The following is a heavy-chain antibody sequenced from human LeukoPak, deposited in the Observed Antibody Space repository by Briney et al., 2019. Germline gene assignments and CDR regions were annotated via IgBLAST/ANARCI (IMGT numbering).Heavy chain of an antibody. D-gene: IGHD5-24*01. V-gene: IGHV4-39*07. Sequence: SETLSLTCTVSGGSISSSSYYWGWIRQPPGKGLEWIGSIYYSGSTYYNPSLKSRVTISVDTSKNQFSLKLSSVTAADTAVYYCARVGRDGYNYVDYWGQGTLVTVSS. CDR3: ARVGRDGYNYVDY. J-gene: IGHJ4*02. CDR2: IYYSGST. CDR1: GGSISSSSYY.